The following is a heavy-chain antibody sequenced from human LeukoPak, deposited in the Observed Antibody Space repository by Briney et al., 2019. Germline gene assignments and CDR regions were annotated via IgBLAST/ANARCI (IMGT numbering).Heavy chain of an antibody. D-gene: IGHD4/OR15-4a*01. Sequence: ASVKVSCKASGGTFSSYAISWVRQAPRQGLEWMGGIIPIFGTANYAQKFQGRVTITTDESTSTAYMELSSLRSEDTAVYYCARGPSPPGASYWGQGTLVTVSS. CDR1: GGTFSSYA. CDR2: IIPIFGTA. CDR3: ARGPSPPGASY. V-gene: IGHV1-69*05. J-gene: IGHJ4*02.